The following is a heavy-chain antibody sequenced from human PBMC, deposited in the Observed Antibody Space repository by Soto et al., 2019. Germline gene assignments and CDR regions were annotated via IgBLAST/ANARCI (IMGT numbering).Heavy chain of an antibody. CDR3: AKDSKREAVSAARVYGVDV. Sequence: PGGSLRLSCAASGFTFSSYAMTWVRQAPGRGLEWASVISAGGENTYYADSVKGRFTISRDNSKNTLYLQMNNLGAEDTATYHCAKDSKREAVSAARVYGVDVWGPGTTVTVSS. CDR1: GFTFSSYA. CDR2: ISAGGENT. J-gene: IGHJ6*02. D-gene: IGHD6-19*01. V-gene: IGHV3-23*01.